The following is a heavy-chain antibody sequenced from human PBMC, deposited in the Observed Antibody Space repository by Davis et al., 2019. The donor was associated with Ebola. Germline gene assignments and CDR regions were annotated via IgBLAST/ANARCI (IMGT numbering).Heavy chain of an antibody. CDR2: IYYSGST. V-gene: IGHV4-61*01. CDR1: GGSVSSGSYY. J-gene: IGHJ3*02. D-gene: IGHD3-16*01. CDR3: ARQVRLGPAGEQDAFDI. Sequence: MPSETLSLTCTVSGGSVSSGSYYWSWIRQPPGKGLEWIGYIYYSGSTNYNPSLKSRVTISVDTSKNQFSLKLSSVTAADTAVYYCARQVRLGPAGEQDAFDIWGQGTMVTVSS.